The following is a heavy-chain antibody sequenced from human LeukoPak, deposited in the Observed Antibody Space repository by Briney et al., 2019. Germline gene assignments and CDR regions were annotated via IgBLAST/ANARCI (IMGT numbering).Heavy chain of an antibody. J-gene: IGHJ4*02. CDR3: ARARPSMWIDY. CDR1: GFTLSSYA. V-gene: IGHV3-30*04. CDR2: ISYDGSDK. D-gene: IGHD5-12*01. Sequence: GGSLRLSCAASGFTLSSYAMYWVRQAPGKGLGWGAVISYDGSDKFYADSVKGRFTISRDSSKSTLYLQMNSLRPEDTAVYYCARARPSMWIDYWGQGTLVTVSS.